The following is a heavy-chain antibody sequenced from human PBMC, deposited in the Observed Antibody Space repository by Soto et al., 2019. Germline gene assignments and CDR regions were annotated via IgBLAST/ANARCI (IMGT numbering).Heavy chain of an antibody. J-gene: IGHJ4*02. Sequence: QAQVVQSGAEVRKPGSSVKLSCKASEGTFNSYAIAWVRQAPGQGLEWMGGIIPYYNTLNYAQKLQDRVTITADDSTNTVYMELSSLRSDDTAVYFCASGASRRVPYFCDSWGQGTLVIVSS. CDR3: ASGASRRVPYFCDS. V-gene: IGHV1-69*01. D-gene: IGHD2-2*01. CDR2: IIPYYNTL. CDR1: EGTFNSYA.